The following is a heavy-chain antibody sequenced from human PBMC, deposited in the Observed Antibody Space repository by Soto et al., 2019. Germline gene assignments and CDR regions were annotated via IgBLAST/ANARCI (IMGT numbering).Heavy chain of an antibody. D-gene: IGHD2-15*01. Sequence: PGGSLRLSCAASGFTFSNACMSWVRQAPGKGLEWVGRIKSKTDGGTTDYAAPVKGRFTISRDDSKNTLYLQMNSLKTEDTAVYYCTTVDSGGSWPTRSIDYWGQGTLVTSPQ. CDR2: IKSKTDGGTT. CDR3: TTVDSGGSWPTRSIDY. CDR1: GFTFSNAC. J-gene: IGHJ4*02. V-gene: IGHV3-15*01.